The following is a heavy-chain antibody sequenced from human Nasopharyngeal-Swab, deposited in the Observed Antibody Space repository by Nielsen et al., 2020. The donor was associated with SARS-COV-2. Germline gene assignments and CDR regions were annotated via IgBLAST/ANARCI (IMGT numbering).Heavy chain of an antibody. CDR2: INPNSGGT. V-gene: IGHV1-2*06. CDR1: GYTFTGYY. D-gene: IGHD2-8*02. J-gene: IGHJ4*02. CDR3: VRPRYCSAASCDRHSGVGLFDY. Sequence: ASVKVSCKASGYTFTGYYMHWVRQAPGQGLVWLGRINPNSGGTNYAQKFQGRVTMTRDTSISTAYMELSRLRSEDTAVYYCVRPRYCSAASCDRHSGVGLFDYWGQGTLVTVSS.